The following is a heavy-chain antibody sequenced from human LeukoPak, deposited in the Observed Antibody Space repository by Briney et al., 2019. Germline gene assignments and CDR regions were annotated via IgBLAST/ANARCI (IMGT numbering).Heavy chain of an antibody. D-gene: IGHD3-10*01. CDR2: IYYSGST. CDR1: GYSISSGNY. J-gene: IGHJ4*02. V-gene: IGHV4-61*01. CDR3: ARVGPYYYGSGSYYFDY. Sequence: SETLSLTCSVSGYSISSGNYWSWIRQPPGKGLEWIGYIYYSGSTNYNPSLKSRVTISVDTSKNQFSLKLSSVTAADTAVYYCARVGPYYYGSGSYYFDYWGQGTLVTVSS.